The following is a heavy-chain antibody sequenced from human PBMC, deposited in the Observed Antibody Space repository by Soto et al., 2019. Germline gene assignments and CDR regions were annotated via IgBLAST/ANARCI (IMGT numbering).Heavy chain of an antibody. D-gene: IGHD6-19*01. CDR1: GFSLSSTAVG. CDR2: IYWDDDN. Sequence: QITLRESGPTLVKPTQTLTLTCSFSGFSLSSTAVGVNWIRQPPGKAPEWLALIYWDDDNHYSPSLKSRLTITKDTSKNQVVFPMTNMDPVDTATYYCAHGRGWLSDYWGQGILVTVSS. J-gene: IGHJ4*02. CDR3: AHGRGWLSDY. V-gene: IGHV2-5*02.